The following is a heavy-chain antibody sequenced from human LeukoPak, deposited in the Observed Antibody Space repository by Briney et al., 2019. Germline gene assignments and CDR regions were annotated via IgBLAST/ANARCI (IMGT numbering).Heavy chain of an antibody. Sequence: PGGSLRLSCAASGSTFSNYAMRWFRQAPGKGLEWVSSISANGAGTYYADSVKGRFTISRDNSKNTVYLQMNSLRAEDTAVYYCAKDSGNSGWYVDNWGQGTLVTVSS. CDR2: ISANGAGT. CDR1: GSTFSNYA. D-gene: IGHD6-19*01. J-gene: IGHJ4*02. CDR3: AKDSGNSGWYVDN. V-gene: IGHV3-23*01.